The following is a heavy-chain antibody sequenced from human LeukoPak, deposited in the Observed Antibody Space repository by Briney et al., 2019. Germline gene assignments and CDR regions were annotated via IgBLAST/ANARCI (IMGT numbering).Heavy chain of an antibody. V-gene: IGHV3-23*01. Sequence: GGSLRLSCAASGFTFSSDGMSWVRQAPGKGLEWFSAISGSGGSTYYADSVKGRFTISRDNSKNTLYLQMNSLRAEDTAVYYCAKGDGMIVVTVDAFDIWGQGTMVTVSS. CDR3: AKGDGMIVVTVDAFDI. CDR1: GFTFSSDG. D-gene: IGHD3-22*01. J-gene: IGHJ3*02. CDR2: ISGSGGST.